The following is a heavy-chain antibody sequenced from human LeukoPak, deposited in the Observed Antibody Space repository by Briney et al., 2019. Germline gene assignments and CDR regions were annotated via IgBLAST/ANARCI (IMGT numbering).Heavy chain of an antibody. CDR2: INSDGSST. J-gene: IGHJ6*03. D-gene: IGHD6-19*01. CDR3: ARDSSGIAVAGSIPNYYYYMDV. V-gene: IGHV3-74*01. Sequence: GGSLRLSCAASGFTFSSYSMNWVRQAPGKGLEWVSRINSDGSSTSYADSVKGRFTISRDNAKNTLYLQMNSLRAEDTAVYYCARDSSGIAVAGSIPNYYYYMDVWGKGTTVTVSS. CDR1: GFTFSSYS.